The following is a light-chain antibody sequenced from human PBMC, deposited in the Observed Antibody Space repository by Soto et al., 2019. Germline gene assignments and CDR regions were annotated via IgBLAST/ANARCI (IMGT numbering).Light chain of an antibody. V-gene: IGKV3-20*01. CDR3: QQYNNWPLT. CDR2: GAS. J-gene: IGKJ5*01. Sequence: IVLTQSPGTLSLSPGDRATLSCRASQSVSNNYLAWYQQKPGQAPRLLIYGASTRATGIPARFSGSGSGTEFTLTISRLEPEDFAVYYCQQYNNWPLTFGPGTRLEIK. CDR1: QSVSNNY.